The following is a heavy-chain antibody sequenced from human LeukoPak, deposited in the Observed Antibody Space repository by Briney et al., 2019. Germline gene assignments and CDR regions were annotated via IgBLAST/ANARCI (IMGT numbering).Heavy chain of an antibody. CDR1: GNYW. J-gene: IGHJ4*02. V-gene: IGHV3-74*01. CDR2: INSDGSWT. CDR3: VSFYKTY. Sequence: GGSLRLSCAASGNYWMHWVRQAPGKGLVWVSHINSDGSWTSYADSVKGRFTISKDNAKNTVYLQMNNLRAEDTAVYYCVSFYKTYWGRGTLVTVSS. D-gene: IGHD2-2*02.